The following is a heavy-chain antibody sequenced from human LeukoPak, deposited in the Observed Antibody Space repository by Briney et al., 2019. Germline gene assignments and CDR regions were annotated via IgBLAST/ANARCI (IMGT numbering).Heavy chain of an antibody. V-gene: IGHV4-59*01. CDR1: GGSISSYY. D-gene: IGHD6-19*01. Sequence: PSETLSLTCTVSGGSISSYYWSWIRQPPGKGLEWIGYIYYSGSTNYNPSLKSRVTISVDTSKNQFSLKLSSVTAADTAVCYCAACIAVAGIVVWGQGTLVTVSS. J-gene: IGHJ4*02. CDR3: AACIAVAGIVV. CDR2: IYYSGST.